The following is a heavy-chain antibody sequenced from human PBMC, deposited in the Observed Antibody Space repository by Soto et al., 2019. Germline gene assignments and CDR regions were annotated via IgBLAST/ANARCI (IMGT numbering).Heavy chain of an antibody. D-gene: IGHD2-15*01. V-gene: IGHV5-51*01. J-gene: IGHJ6*02. CDR2: IYPGDSDT. CDR3: ARHKGYCDSTSCYGMDV. CDR1: GYSFTSCW. Sequence: GESLKISCKGSGYSFTSCWIVWVRQMPGKGLEWMGSIYPGDSDTRYSPSLQGQVTISADKSITTAYLQWNSLKASDTAMYFCARHKGYCDSTSCYGMDVWGQGAKVTVSS.